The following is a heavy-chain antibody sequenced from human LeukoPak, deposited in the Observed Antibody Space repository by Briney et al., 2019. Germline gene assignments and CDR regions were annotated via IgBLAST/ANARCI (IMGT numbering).Heavy chain of an antibody. CDR3: ARGPDDTPTYYFDY. CDR2: IYSGGST. D-gene: IGHD2-15*01. Sequence: PGGSLRLSCAASGFTVSSNYMSWVRQAPGKGLEWVSVIYSGGSTYYADSVKGRFTISRDNSKNTLYLQMNSLRAEDTAVYYCARGPDDTPTYYFDYWGQGTLVTVSS. J-gene: IGHJ4*02. CDR1: GFTVSSNY. V-gene: IGHV3-53*01.